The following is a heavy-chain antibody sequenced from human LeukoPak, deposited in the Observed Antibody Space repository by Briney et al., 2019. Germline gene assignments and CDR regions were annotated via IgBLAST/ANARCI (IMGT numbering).Heavy chain of an antibody. J-gene: IGHJ5*02. Sequence: SETLSLTCAVYGGSFSGYYWSWIRQPPGKGLEWIGEINHSGSTNYNPSLKSRVTISVDTSKNQFSLKLSSVTAADTAVNYCARAPYYYGSGSYYPWGQGTLVTVSS. CDR2: INHSGST. CDR1: GGSFSGYY. D-gene: IGHD3-10*01. V-gene: IGHV4-34*01. CDR3: ARAPYYYGSGSYYP.